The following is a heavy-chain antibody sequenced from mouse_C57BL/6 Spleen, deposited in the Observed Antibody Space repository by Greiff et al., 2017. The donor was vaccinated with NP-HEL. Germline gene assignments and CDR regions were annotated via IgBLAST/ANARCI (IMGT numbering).Heavy chain of an antibody. CDR1: GYTFTSYW. J-gene: IGHJ1*03. CDR2: IDPSDSYT. V-gene: IGHV1-69*01. D-gene: IGHD2-1*01. CDR3: ARGKGNYGYFEV. Sequence: VQLQQSGAELVMPGASVKLSCKASGYTFTSYWMHWVKQRPGQGLEWIGEIDPSDSYTNYNQKFKGKSTLTVDKSSSTAYMQLSSLTSEDSAVYYCARGKGNYGYFEVWGTGTTVTVSS.